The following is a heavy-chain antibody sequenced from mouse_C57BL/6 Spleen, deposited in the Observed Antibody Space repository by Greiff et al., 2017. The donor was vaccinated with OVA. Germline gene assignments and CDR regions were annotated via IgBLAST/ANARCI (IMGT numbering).Heavy chain of an antibody. J-gene: IGHJ1*03. Sequence: QVQLQQSGAELVKPGASVKMSCKASGYTFTSYGITWVKQRPGQGLEWIGDIYPGSGSTNYNEKFKSKATLTVDTSSSTAYMQLSSLTSEDSAVYYCARGAYYYGSLFDVWGTGTTVTVSS. CDR3: ARGAYYYGSLFDV. CDR1: GYTFTSYG. D-gene: IGHD1-1*01. CDR2: IYPGSGST. V-gene: IGHV1-55*01.